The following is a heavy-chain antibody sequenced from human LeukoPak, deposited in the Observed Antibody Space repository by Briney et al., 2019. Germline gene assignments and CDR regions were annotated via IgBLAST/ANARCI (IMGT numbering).Heavy chain of an antibody. CDR1: GGSISSYY. CDR3: ATNYYGSGSHRRYYMDV. D-gene: IGHD3-10*01. CDR2: IYYSGST. V-gene: IGHV4-59*01. J-gene: IGHJ6*03. Sequence: SETLSLTCTVSGGSISSYYWSWIRQPPGKGLEWIGYIYYSGSTNYNPSLKSRVTISVDTSKNQFSLKLSSVTAADTAVYYCATNYYGSGSHRRYYMDVWGKGTTVTVSS.